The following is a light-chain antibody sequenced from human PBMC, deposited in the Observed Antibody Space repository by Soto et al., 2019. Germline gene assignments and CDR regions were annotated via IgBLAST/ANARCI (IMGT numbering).Light chain of an antibody. Sequence: QSALTQPASVSGSPGQSITISCTGTSSDVGAYNYVSWYQQHPGKAPKFLIYEVSRRPSGVPDRFSGSKSGNTASLTVSGLQAEDEADYYCSSNAGSNNLVFGGGTKLTVL. CDR2: EVS. CDR1: SSDVGAYNY. J-gene: IGLJ2*01. V-gene: IGLV2-8*01. CDR3: SSNAGSNNLV.